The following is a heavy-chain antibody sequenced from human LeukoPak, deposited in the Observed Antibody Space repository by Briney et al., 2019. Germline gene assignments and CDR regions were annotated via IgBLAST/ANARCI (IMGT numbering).Heavy chain of an antibody. CDR2: INSDGSST. D-gene: IGHD3-22*01. J-gene: IGHJ4*02. V-gene: IGHV3-74*01. Sequence: PGGSLRLSCVASGFTFSSYWMHWVRQAPGKGLVWVSRINSDGSSTTYADSVKGRFTISRDNAENTVYLQMNSLRAEDTAMYYCARQYSYDSSGYYPWDYWGQGTLVTVSS. CDR3: ARQYSYDSSGYYPWDY. CDR1: GFTFSSYW.